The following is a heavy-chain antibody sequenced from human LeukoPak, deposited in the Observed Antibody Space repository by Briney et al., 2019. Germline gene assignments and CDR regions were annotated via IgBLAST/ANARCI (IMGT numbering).Heavy chain of an antibody. CDR3: ARGNYCSSTSCYKGFDY. J-gene: IGHJ4*02. Sequence: GASVNVSCKASGYTFTGYYMHWVRQAPGQGLEWMGWINPNSGGTNYAQKFQGRVTMTRDTSISTAYMELSRLRSDDTAVYYCARGNYCSSTSCYKGFDYWGQGTLVTVSS. V-gene: IGHV1-2*02. CDR2: INPNSGGT. CDR1: GYTFTGYY. D-gene: IGHD2-2*02.